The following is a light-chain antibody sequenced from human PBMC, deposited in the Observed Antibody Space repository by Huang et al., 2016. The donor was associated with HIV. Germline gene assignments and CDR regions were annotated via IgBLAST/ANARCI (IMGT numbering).Light chain of an antibody. V-gene: IGKV3-15*01. J-gene: IGKJ5*01. CDR1: PGISSD. CDR3: QQYTTWPPIT. Sequence: EIVMTQSPATLSLSPGERATLSCRASPGISSDLAWYQQKPGQAPRLLIYGASTRATGIPARFSGSGSGTEFTLTISSLQSEDFALYYCQQYTTWPPITFGQGTRLEIK. CDR2: GAS.